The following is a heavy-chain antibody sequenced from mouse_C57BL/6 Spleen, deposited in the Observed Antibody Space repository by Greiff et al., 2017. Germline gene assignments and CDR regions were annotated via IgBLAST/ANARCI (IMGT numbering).Heavy chain of an antibody. D-gene: IGHD1-1*01. J-gene: IGHJ2*01. CDR3: ARHEEDYYGSSYGYYFDY. CDR1: GYTFTEYT. V-gene: IGHV1-62-2*01. Sequence: VKLMESGAELVKPGASVKLSCKASGYTFTEYTIHWVKQRSGQGLEWIGWFYPGSGSIKYNEKFKDKATLTADKSSSTVYMELSRLTSEDSAVYFCARHEEDYYGSSYGYYFDYWGQGTTLTVSS. CDR2: FYPGSGSI.